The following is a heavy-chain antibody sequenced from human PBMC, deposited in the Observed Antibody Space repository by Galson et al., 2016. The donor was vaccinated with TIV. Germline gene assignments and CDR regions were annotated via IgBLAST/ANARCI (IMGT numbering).Heavy chain of an antibody. Sequence: SLRLSCAASEFSFSNYGMHWVRQAPGKGLEWVAFIRSDGTNKYYADSVKGRFTISRDNSKNTVYLQMNSLRPDDTAVYYCAKDGARDINIIDYWGQGTLVTVSS. J-gene: IGHJ4*02. CDR2: IRSDGTNK. D-gene: IGHD5-24*01. V-gene: IGHV3-30*02. CDR3: AKDGARDINIIDY. CDR1: EFSFSNYG.